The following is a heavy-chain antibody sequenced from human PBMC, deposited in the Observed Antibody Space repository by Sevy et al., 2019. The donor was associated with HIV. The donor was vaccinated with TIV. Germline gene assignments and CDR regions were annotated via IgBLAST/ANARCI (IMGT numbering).Heavy chain of an antibody. CDR3: AKDLKDYDSSGYDAFDI. D-gene: IGHD3-22*01. CDR1: GFTFSSYA. Sequence: GGSLRLSCAASGFTFSSYAMSWVRQAPGKGLEWVSAISGSGGSTYYADSVKGRFTISRDNSKNTLYLQMNSLRAEDTAVYYWAKDLKDYDSSGYDAFDIWGQGTMVTVSS. V-gene: IGHV3-23*01. J-gene: IGHJ3*02. CDR2: ISGSGGST.